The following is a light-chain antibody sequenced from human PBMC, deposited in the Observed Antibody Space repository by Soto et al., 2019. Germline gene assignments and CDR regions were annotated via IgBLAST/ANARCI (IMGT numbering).Light chain of an antibody. CDR3: QQYGSSPLT. CDR2: GAF. CDR1: QTVSRNY. Sequence: EIVLTQSPGTLSLSPGERATLSCRASQTVSRNYLAWYQQKPGQAPRLLIYGAFTGATGIPDRFSGTGSGTDFTLTISRLEPEDFAVYYCQQYGSSPLTFGGGTKVEIK. V-gene: IGKV3-20*01. J-gene: IGKJ4*01.